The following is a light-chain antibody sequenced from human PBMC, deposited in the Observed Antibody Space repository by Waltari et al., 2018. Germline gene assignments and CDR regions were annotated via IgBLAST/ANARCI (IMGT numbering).Light chain of an antibody. CDR3: SSYASSSTLV. Sequence: QSALTQPASVSGSPGQSTTIPCTGISSDVGAYNYVPWYQQHPGKAPKLMIFEVSNRPSGVSNRFSGSKSGNPASLTISGLQAEDEADYYCSSYASSSTLVFATGTKVIVL. CDR2: EVS. J-gene: IGLJ1*01. V-gene: IGLV2-14*01. CDR1: SSDVGAYNY.